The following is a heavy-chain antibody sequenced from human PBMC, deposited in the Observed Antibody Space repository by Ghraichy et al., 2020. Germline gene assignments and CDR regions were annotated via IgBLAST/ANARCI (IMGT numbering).Heavy chain of an antibody. J-gene: IGHJ3*02. Sequence: GGSLRLSCAASGFTFSSYAMHWVRQAPGKGLEYVSAISINGGTTYYANSVKGRFIISRDNFKNTLYLQMGSLRTEDMAVYYCARELPGSGTKLHSFDIWGQGTMVTVSS. V-gene: IGHV3-64*01. CDR2: ISINGGTT. CDR3: ARELPGSGTKLHSFDI. CDR1: GFTFSSYA. D-gene: IGHD3-10*01.